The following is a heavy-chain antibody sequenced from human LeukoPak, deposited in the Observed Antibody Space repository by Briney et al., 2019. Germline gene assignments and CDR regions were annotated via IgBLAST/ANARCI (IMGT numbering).Heavy chain of an antibody. Sequence: GGSLRLSCAASGFTFSSYWMHWVRQAPGKGLVWVSRINSDGSSTSYADSVKGRFTISRDNAKNTLYLQMNSLRAEDTAVYYCAREGRVDFFFDYWGQGTLVTVSS. J-gene: IGHJ4*02. CDR2: INSDGSST. D-gene: IGHD3/OR15-3a*01. CDR1: GFTFSSYW. V-gene: IGHV3-74*01. CDR3: AREGRVDFFFDY.